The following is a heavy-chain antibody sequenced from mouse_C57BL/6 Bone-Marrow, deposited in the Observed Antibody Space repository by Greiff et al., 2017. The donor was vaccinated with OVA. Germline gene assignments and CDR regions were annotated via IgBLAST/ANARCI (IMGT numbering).Heavy chain of an antibody. CDR2: IYPGSGNT. J-gene: IGHJ4*01. V-gene: IGHV1-66*01. CDR3: ASPDYYGSSYGGAMDY. CDR1: GYSFTSYY. D-gene: IGHD1-1*01. Sequence: VQLQQSGPELVKPGASVKISCKASGYSFTSYYIHWVKQRPGQGLEWIGWIYPGSGNTKYNEKFKGKATLTADTSSSTAYMQLSSLTSEDSAVYYCASPDYYGSSYGGAMDYWGQGTSVTVSS.